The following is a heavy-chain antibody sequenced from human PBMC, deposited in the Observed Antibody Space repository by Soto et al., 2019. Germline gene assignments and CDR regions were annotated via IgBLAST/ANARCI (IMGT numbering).Heavy chain of an antibody. CDR1: GGSISSSSYY. Sequence: SETLSLTCTVSGGSISSSSYYWGWIRQPPGKGLEWIGSIYYSGSTYYNPSLKSRVTISVDTSKNQFSLKLSSVTAADTAVYYCARHLLLEWFPHTYYFDYLGQGTLVTGSS. V-gene: IGHV4-39*01. CDR3: ARHLLLEWFPHTYYFDY. D-gene: IGHD3-3*01. J-gene: IGHJ4*02. CDR2: IYYSGST.